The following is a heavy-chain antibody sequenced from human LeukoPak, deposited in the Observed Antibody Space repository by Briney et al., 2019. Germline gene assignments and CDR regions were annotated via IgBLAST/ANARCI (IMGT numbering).Heavy chain of an antibody. J-gene: IGHJ4*02. Sequence: PSETLSLTCAVSGGSISSSSYYWGWIRQPPGKGLEWIGSIYYSGSTYYNPSLKSRVTISVDTSKNQFSLKLSSVTAADTAVYYCARLSHIDYGDYSNYFDYWGQGTLVTVSS. CDR2: IYYSGST. CDR3: ARLSHIDYGDYSNYFDY. D-gene: IGHD4-17*01. V-gene: IGHV4-39*01. CDR1: GGSISSSSYY.